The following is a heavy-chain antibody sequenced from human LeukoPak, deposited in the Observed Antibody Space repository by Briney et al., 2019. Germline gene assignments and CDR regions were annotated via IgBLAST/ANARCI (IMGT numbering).Heavy chain of an antibody. Sequence: ASVNVSFKASGYSFTIYGFSWVRQAPGQGHGWMGCINAYNGNTNYAQKLQGRVTMTTDTSTSTDYMELRSLRFDDTAVYYCARRQGTTLSFDYWGQGTLVTVSS. CDR2: INAYNGNT. CDR3: ARRQGTTLSFDY. D-gene: IGHD1-1*01. J-gene: IGHJ4*02. V-gene: IGHV1-18*01. CDR1: GYSFTIYG.